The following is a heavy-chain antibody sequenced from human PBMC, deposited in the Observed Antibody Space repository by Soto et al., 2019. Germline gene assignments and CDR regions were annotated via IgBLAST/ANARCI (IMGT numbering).Heavy chain of an antibody. CDR1: GFTFSSYA. Sequence: HPGGSLRLSCAASGFTFSSYAMHWVRQAPGKGLEWVAVISYDGSNKYYADSVKGRFTISRDNSKNTLYLQMNSLRAEDTAVYYCARAVVVAASYFDYWGQGTLVTVSS. V-gene: IGHV3-30-3*01. CDR3: ARAVVVAASYFDY. CDR2: ISYDGSNK. J-gene: IGHJ4*02. D-gene: IGHD2-15*01.